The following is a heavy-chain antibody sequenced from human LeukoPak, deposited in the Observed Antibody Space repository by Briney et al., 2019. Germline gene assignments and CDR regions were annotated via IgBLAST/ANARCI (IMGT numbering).Heavy chain of an antibody. D-gene: IGHD1-26*01. CDR3: ARVIRDSGCYYSVDY. CDR1: GYTFTSYY. J-gene: IGHJ4*02. V-gene: IGHV1-46*01. Sequence: ASVKVSCKASGYTFTSYYMHWVRQAPGQGLEWMGIINPSGGSTSYAQKFQGRVTMTRDMSTSTVYVELSSLRSEDTAVYYCARVIRDSGCYYSVDYWGQGTLVTVSS. CDR2: INPSGGST.